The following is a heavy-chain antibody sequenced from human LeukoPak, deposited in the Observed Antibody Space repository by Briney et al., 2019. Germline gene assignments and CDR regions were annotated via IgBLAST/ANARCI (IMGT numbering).Heavy chain of an antibody. V-gene: IGHV1-24*01. Sequence: ASVKVSCKVSGYTFTELSLHWVRQAPGKGLEWKGHSDLEDGETIYAQKFQGRVTMTEDTSTDAAYMELSSLKSEDTAVYYCVADSIASSMDLRYWGQGTLVTVSS. CDR1: GYTFTELS. D-gene: IGHD2/OR15-2a*01. CDR3: VADSIASSMDLRY. J-gene: IGHJ4*02. CDR2: SDLEDGET.